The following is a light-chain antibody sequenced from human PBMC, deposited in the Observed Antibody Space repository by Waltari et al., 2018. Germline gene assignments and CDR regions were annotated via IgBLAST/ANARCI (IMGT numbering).Light chain of an antibody. CDR2: DAS. CDR1: QIVSRS. J-gene: IGKJ1*01. V-gene: IGKV3-20*01. CDR3: QKYVNLPAT. Sequence: EIVLTQSPGTPSLSPGERATLSCRASQIVSRSLAGYQQTPGQSPRLLIYDASSRATGIPDRFSGSGSGTDFSLTISRLEPEDFAVYYCQKYVNLPATFGQGTKVEIK.